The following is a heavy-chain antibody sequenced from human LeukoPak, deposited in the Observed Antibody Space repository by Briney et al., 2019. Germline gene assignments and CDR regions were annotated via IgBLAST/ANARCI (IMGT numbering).Heavy chain of an antibody. Sequence: GGSLRLSCAASGFTFNNSGMHWVRQAPGKGLEWLTFINYDGSNTYYADSVKGRFTVSRDDSKSTLYLQMNSLRADDTAVYYCAKDGSSYYYIYYWGQGTLVTVSS. J-gene: IGHJ4*02. V-gene: IGHV3-30*02. CDR1: GFTFNNSG. D-gene: IGHD3-22*01. CDR3: AKDGSSYYYIYY. CDR2: INYDGSNT.